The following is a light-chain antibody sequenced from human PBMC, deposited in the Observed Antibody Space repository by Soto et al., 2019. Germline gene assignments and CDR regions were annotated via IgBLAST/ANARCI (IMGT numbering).Light chain of an antibody. CDR1: QSVLYSSNNKNY. CDR3: QQYSSTPPT. J-gene: IGKJ1*01. V-gene: IGKV4-1*01. Sequence: DIVMTQSPDSLAVSLGERATINCKSSQSVLYSSNNKNYLAWYHQKPGQPPKLLIYWASTRASGVPDRFSGSGSGTDFTLTISSLQAEDVAVYYCQQYSSTPPTFGQGTKVEVK. CDR2: WAS.